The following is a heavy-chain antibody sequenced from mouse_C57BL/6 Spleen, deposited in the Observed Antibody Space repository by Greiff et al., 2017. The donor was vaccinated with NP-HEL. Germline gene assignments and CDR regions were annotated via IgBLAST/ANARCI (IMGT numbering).Heavy chain of an antibody. D-gene: IGHD2-2*01. CDR2: INPNNGGT. Sequence: EVQLQQSGPELVKPGASVKIPCKASGYTFTDYNMDWVKQSHGKSLEWIGDINPNNGGTIYNQKFKGKATLTVDKSSSTAYMELRSLTSEDPAVYYCARLKVTTWYFDYWGQGTTLTVSS. CDR1: GYTFTDYN. J-gene: IGHJ2*01. V-gene: IGHV1-18*01. CDR3: ARLKVTTWYFDY.